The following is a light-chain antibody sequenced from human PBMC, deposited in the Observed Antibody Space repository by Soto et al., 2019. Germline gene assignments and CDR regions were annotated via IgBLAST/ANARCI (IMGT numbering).Light chain of an antibody. Sequence: EIVMTQSPATLSVSPGERITISCRASQTVGSNLAWYQQAPGRAPRLLIYTTSSRAAGVPARFSGSGSGTEFTLTIDSLQSEDFVLYYCQQYNTWPRTFGQGTKVDIK. J-gene: IGKJ1*01. CDR3: QQYNTWPRT. CDR2: TTS. V-gene: IGKV3-15*01. CDR1: QTVGSN.